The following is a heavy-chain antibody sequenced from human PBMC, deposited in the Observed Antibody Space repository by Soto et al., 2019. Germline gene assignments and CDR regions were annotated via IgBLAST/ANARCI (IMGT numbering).Heavy chain of an antibody. CDR3: AREQWRGGVIVLDAFDI. CDR2: ISAYNGNT. CDR1: GYTFTSYG. J-gene: IGHJ3*02. V-gene: IGHV1-18*01. Sequence: QVQLVQSGAEVKKPGASVKVSCKASGYTFTSYGISWVRQAPGQGLEWMGWISAYNGNTNYAQKLQGRVTMTTDTSTSTAYMELRSLGSDDTAVYYCAREQWRGGVIVLDAFDIWGQGTMVTVSS. D-gene: IGHD3-16*02.